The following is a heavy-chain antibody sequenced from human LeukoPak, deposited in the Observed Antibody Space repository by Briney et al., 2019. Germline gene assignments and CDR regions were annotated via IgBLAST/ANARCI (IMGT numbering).Heavy chain of an antibody. CDR3: ARDRYYYDSSGYYRTMYYFDS. V-gene: IGHV3-7*01. CDR2: IKQDGSEK. J-gene: IGHJ4*02. CDR1: GFTFNSYF. Sequence: GGSLRLSCAASGFTFNSYFMSWVRQAPGKGLEWVAHIKQDGSEKSYVDSVKGRFTISRDNAKNSLYLQMNSLRAEDTAVYYCARDRYYYDSSGYYRTMYYFDSGGQGTLVTVSS. D-gene: IGHD3-22*01.